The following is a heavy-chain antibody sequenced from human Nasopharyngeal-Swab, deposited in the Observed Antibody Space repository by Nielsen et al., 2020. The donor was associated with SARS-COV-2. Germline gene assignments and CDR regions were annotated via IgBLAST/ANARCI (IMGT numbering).Heavy chain of an antibody. CDR2: SFSGGSST. V-gene: IGHV3-23*03. CDR3: ARGSSGWQFYFDY. D-gene: IGHD6-19*01. CDR1: GFTFSNAW. Sequence: GGSLRLSCAASGFTFSNAWMSWVRQAPGKGLEWVSVSFSGGSSTSYADSVKGRFSISRDNSKNTLYLQMNNLRAEDTAVYYCARGSSGWQFYFDYWGQGTLVTVSS. J-gene: IGHJ4*02.